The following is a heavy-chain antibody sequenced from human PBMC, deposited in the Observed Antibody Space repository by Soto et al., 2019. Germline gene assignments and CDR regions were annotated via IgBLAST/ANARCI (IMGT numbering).Heavy chain of an antibody. CDR3: AKEGSGSHLSYDY. D-gene: IGHD1-26*01. J-gene: IGHJ4*02. V-gene: IGHV3-30*18. CDR2: VSYDGTTT. CDR1: GFTFSSHG. Sequence: GGSLRLSCAASGFTFSSHGMQWVRQAPGKGLEWVAVVSYDGTTTYYADSVKGRFTISRDNSKNTMYLQMDSLRIEDTAVYFCAKEGSGSHLSYDYWGVGTLVTVSS.